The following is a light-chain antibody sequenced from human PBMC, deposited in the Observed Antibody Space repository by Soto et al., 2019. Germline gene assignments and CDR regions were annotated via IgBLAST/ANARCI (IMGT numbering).Light chain of an antibody. J-gene: IGLJ1*01. Sequence: QSVLTKPPSASGTPGQRVTISCSGSSSNIGSKTVNWYQQLPGTVPKLLIYNSYQRPSGVPDRFSGSKSGTSASLAISGLQSEDEADYYWAAWDASLNGYVVRAGTKVTVL. CDR1: SSNIGSKT. CDR2: NSY. V-gene: IGLV1-44*01. CDR3: AAWDASLNGYV.